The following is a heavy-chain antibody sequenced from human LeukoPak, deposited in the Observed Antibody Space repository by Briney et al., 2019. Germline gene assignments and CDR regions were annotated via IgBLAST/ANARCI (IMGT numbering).Heavy chain of an antibody. CDR3: AALQRPAAIDY. J-gene: IGHJ4*02. V-gene: IGHV4-30-4*01. Sequence: SQTLSLTCTVSGASIRSGDYYWCWTRQPPGKGLEWIGYIYYSGSTYYNPSLKSRLTIAVDTSKNQFSLRLTSVTAADTAVYYCAALQRPAAIDYWGQGTLVTVSS. CDR2: IYYSGST. D-gene: IGHD2-2*01. CDR1: GASIRSGDYY.